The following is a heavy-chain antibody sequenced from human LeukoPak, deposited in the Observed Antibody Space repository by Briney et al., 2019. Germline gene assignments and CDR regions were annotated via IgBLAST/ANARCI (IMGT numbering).Heavy chain of an antibody. CDR1: GGSFSGYH. Sequence: SETLSLTCAVYGGSFSGYHWNWIRQPPGKGLEWIGEIDHSGGTNYNPSLKSRVTISIDTSKNQFSLKLSSVTAADTAVYYCARFPRWFDPWGQGTLVTVSS. J-gene: IGHJ5*02. V-gene: IGHV4-34*01. CDR3: ARFPRWFDP. CDR2: IDHSGGT.